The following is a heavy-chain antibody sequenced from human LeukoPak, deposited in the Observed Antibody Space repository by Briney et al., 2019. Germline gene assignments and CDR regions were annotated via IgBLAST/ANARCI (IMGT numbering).Heavy chain of an antibody. CDR2: ISYDGSNK. Sequence: GGSLRLSCAASGFTFSSYAMHWVRQAPGKGLEWVAVISYDGSNKYYADSVKGRFTISRDNSKNTLYLQMNSLRAVDTAVYYCTRVPGGWFGELKLDYWGQGTLVTVSS. V-gene: IGHV3-30-3*01. CDR1: GFTFSSYA. CDR3: TRVPGGWFGELKLDY. D-gene: IGHD3-10*01. J-gene: IGHJ4*02.